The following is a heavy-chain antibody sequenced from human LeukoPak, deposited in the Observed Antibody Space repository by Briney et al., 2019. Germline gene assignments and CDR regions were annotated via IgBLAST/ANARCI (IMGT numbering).Heavy chain of an antibody. V-gene: IGHV3-30*02. Sequence: GGSLRLSCAASGFTFSRYGMHWVRQAPGKGLEWVAFIRFDGSNKYYADSVKGRFTISRDNSKNMLYLQMNSPRAEDTAVYYCAKPHFDYWGQGTLVTVSS. J-gene: IGHJ4*02. CDR3: AKPHFDY. CDR2: IRFDGSNK. CDR1: GFTFSRYG.